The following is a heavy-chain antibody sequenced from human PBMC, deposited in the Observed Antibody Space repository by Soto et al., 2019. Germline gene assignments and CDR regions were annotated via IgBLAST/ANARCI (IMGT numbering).Heavy chain of an antibody. CDR1: GGSISSYY. V-gene: IGHV4-59*01. J-gene: IGHJ5*02. CDR3: AREWFGESPHCFDP. CDR2: IYYSGST. Sequence: QVQLQESGPGLVKPAETLSLTCIVSGGSISSYYWSWIRQPPGKGLEWIGLIYYSGSTNYKPSIKRRATISVDTSKNQFSLKLSSVTAADTAVYYCAREWFGESPHCFDPWGQGTLVTVSS. D-gene: IGHD3-10*01.